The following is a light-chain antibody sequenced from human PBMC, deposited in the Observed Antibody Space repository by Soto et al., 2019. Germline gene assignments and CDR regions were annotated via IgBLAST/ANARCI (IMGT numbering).Light chain of an antibody. Sequence: EIVLTQSPATLSLSPGERATLSCRASQSVSYYLAWYQQKPGQAPRLLIYDVSNRATGIPARFSGSGSGTDFTLTISSQEPEDFAVYYCQQRSKWPLTFGGGTKVEIK. V-gene: IGKV3-11*01. J-gene: IGKJ4*01. CDR1: QSVSYY. CDR3: QQRSKWPLT. CDR2: DVS.